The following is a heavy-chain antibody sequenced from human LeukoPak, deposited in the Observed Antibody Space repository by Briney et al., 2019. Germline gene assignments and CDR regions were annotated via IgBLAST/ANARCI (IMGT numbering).Heavy chain of an antibody. J-gene: IGHJ4*02. Sequence: GGSLRLSCAASGFTLSSYAMSWVRQAPGKGLEWVSAISDTGNTYHADSVKGRFTISRDSSKNTLFLQMNRLRPEDAAVYYCAKGTSTYSSGSFDYWGRGTLVTVSS. CDR2: ISDTGNT. D-gene: IGHD6-19*01. CDR1: GFTLSSYA. CDR3: AKGTSTYSSGSFDY. V-gene: IGHV3-23*01.